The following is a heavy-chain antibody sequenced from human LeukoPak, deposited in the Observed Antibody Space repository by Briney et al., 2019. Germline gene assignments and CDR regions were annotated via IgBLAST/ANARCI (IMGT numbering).Heavy chain of an antibody. J-gene: IGHJ4*02. V-gene: IGHV4-61*02. CDR3: ARGPTTVTRAFDY. Sequence: SQTLSLTCTVSGNSISSGDNYWSWIRQPAGKGLEWIGRIYTSGTTHYNPSLKSRVTMSVDTSKNQFSLKLRSMTAADTAVYYCARGPTTVTRAFDYWGQGTLVTVSS. CDR2: IYTSGTT. CDR1: GNSISSGDNY. D-gene: IGHD4-17*01.